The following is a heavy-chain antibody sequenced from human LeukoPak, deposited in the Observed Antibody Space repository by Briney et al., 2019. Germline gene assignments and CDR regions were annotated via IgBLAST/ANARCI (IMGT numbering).Heavy chain of an antibody. CDR2: ISGSGGST. CDR1: GFTFSSYA. Sequence: GGSLRLSCAASGFTFSSYAMSWVRQAPGKGLEWVSAISGSGGSTYYADSVKGRFTISRDNSKNTLYLQMNGLRAEDTAVYYCAKDRMVRGVIITSFDCWGQGTLVTVSS. J-gene: IGHJ4*02. V-gene: IGHV3-23*01. D-gene: IGHD3-10*01. CDR3: AKDRMVRGVIITSFDC.